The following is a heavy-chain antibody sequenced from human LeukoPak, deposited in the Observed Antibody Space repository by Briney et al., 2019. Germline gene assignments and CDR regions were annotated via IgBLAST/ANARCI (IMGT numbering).Heavy chain of an antibody. CDR3: ARDIYGDEDFDY. J-gene: IGHJ4*03. CDR2: ITSSGDIK. D-gene: IGHD3-10*01. V-gene: IGHV3-48*03. Sequence: PGGSLRLSCATSGFTFTTYEMNWVRQAPGKGLEWVSYITSSGDIKTYADPVKGRFTMSRDDAKNSVYLQMNSLRPEDTAVYYCARDIYGDEDFDYWGQGTTVTVSS. CDR1: GFTFTTYE.